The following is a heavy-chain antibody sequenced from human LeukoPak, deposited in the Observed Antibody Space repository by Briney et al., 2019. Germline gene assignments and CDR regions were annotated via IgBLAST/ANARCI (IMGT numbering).Heavy chain of an antibody. V-gene: IGHV1-69*06. CDR2: VIPLFGTA. D-gene: IGHD4-17*01. Sequence: SVKVSCKASGFTFINFAFGWVRHAPGQGLEWMGGVIPLFGTARYTQKFQGRVTFTADKSTTTAYMELRGLESDDTAVYYCARDSFTVTHPQHDAFDIWGQGTMLTVSS. J-gene: IGHJ3*02. CDR3: ARDSFTVTHPQHDAFDI. CDR1: GFTFINFA.